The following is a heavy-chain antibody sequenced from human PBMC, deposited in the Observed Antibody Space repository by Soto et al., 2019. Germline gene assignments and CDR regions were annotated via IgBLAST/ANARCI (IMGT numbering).Heavy chain of an antibody. D-gene: IGHD6-13*01. J-gene: IGHJ6*02. CDR3: ARRLNGSSGYRAGMDV. CDR2: IYPADSDT. V-gene: IGHV5-51*01. CDR1: GYSFPSDW. Sequence: GASLKISCKGSGYSFPSDWIGWVRQMPGKGLEWMGSIYPADSDTNYSPSFQGHVTISADKPISTAYLQWSSLKASDPAMYYCARRLNGSSGYRAGMDVWGQGTTVTVSS.